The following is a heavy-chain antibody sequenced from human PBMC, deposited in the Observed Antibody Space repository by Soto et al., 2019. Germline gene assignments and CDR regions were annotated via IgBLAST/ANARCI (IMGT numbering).Heavy chain of an antibody. J-gene: IGHJ4*02. V-gene: IGHV1-69*06. CDR3: ARAGHNSGGYYHGFNFDY. Sequence: QVQLVQSGAEVKKPGSSVKVSCKASGGPFSSYAISWVRQAPGQGLEWMGGIIPIFGTANYAQKFQGRVTITADKSTSTAYMELSSLRSEDTGVYYCARAGHNSGGYYHGFNFDYWGQGTLVTVAS. CDR1: GGPFSSYA. D-gene: IGHD3-22*01. CDR2: IIPIFGTA.